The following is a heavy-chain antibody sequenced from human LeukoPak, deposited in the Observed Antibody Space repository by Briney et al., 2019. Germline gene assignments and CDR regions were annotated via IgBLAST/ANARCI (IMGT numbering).Heavy chain of an antibody. J-gene: IGHJ4*02. V-gene: IGHV4-38-2*02. CDR1: GYSISSGYY. CDR2: IYHSGST. D-gene: IGHD2-2*01. CDR3: ARGEYQLLLDY. Sequence: SETLSLTCTVSGYSISSGYYWGWIRQPPGKGLEWIGSIYHSGSTYYNPSLKSRVTISVDTSKNQFSLKLSSVTAADTAVYYCARGEYQLLLDYWGQGTLVTVSS.